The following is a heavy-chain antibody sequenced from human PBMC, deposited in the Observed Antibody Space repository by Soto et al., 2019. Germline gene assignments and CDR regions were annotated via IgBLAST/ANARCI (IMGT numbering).Heavy chain of an antibody. CDR3: TTEYSYDFGGIKSHEN. CDR1: GGSVSSSQYY. Sequence: SETLSLTCIVSGGSVSSSQYYWSWIRQPPGKGLEWIGYIDYSGRTNYNPSLKSQVHIAIDRSKSQFPLQLTSVTARDTALYFRTTEYSYDFGGIKSHENWGNETLVTVSS. D-gene: IGHD3-22*01. J-gene: IGHJ4*01. V-gene: IGHV4-61*01. CDR2: IDYSGRT.